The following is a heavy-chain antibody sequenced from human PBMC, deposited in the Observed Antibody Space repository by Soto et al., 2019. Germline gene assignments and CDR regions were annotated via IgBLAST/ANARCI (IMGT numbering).Heavy chain of an antibody. J-gene: IGHJ4*02. D-gene: IGHD3-22*01. CDR3: ARALTYYYDSSGIRREYYFDY. CDR2: IYPGDSDT. CDR1: GYSFTSYW. Sequence: PGESLKISCKGSGYSFTSYWIGWVRQMPGKGLEWMGIIYPGDSDTRYSPSFQGQVTISADKSISTAYLQWSSLKASDTAMYYCARALTYYYDSSGIRREYYFDYWGQGPLVTVSS. V-gene: IGHV5-51*01.